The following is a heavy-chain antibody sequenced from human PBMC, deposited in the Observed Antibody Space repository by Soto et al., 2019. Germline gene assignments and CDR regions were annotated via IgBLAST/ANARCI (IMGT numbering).Heavy chain of an antibody. J-gene: IGHJ4*02. D-gene: IGHD4-17*01. V-gene: IGHV4-39*01. Sequence: QLQLQESGPGLVKPSETLSLTCTVSGGSISSSSYYWGWIRQPPGKGLEWIGSIYYSGSTYYNPFLKCRVTISVDTSKNQFSLKLSSVTAADTAVYYCARHGTWGTVNTRGFDYWGQGTLVTVSS. CDR2: IYYSGST. CDR1: GGSISSSSYY. CDR3: ARHGTWGTVNTRGFDY.